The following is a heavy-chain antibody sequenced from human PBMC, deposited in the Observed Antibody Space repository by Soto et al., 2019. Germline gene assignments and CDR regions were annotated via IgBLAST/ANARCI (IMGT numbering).Heavy chain of an antibody. CDR1: GYTFTGYW. CDR3: ARPIYCRSTSCTFAY. CDR2: VYPGDSDT. Sequence: PGESLKISCKGSGYTFTGYWIAWVRQMPGKGLEWLGIVYPGDSDTRYSPSFQGHVTISADKSISTAYLQWSSLKASDTAMYFCARPIYCRSTSCTFAYWGQGTLVTVSS. J-gene: IGHJ4*02. V-gene: IGHV5-51*01. D-gene: IGHD2-2*01.